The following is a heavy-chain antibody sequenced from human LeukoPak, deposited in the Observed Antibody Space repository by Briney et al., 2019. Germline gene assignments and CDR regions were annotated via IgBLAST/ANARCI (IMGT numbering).Heavy chain of an antibody. V-gene: IGHV3-21*01. Sequence: GGSMRLSCAASGFAFSNSSMNWVRQVPGKGMEWVSFFRGSGSYIHYADSVKDRFTISKDNAKNLLYLQMNRLRAEDTAVYYCARDQGIAAAGLFYAFYIWGQGTMVTVSS. CDR2: FRGSGSYI. CDR1: GFAFSNSS. J-gene: IGHJ3*02. D-gene: IGHD6-13*01. CDR3: ARDQGIAAAGLFYAFYI.